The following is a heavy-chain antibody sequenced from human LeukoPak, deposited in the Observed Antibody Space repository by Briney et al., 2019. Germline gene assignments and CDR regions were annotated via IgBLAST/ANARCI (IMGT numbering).Heavy chain of an antibody. V-gene: IGHV6-1*01. Sequence: SQTLSLTCAISGDSVSSNSAAWNWIRQSPSRGLEWLGRTYYRSKWYNDYAVSVKSRITINPDTSKNQFSLQLNSVTPEDTAVYYCARALDYYDSSGYPHYYYYGMDVWGQGTTVTVSS. CDR2: TYYRSKWYN. CDR1: GDSVSSNSAA. CDR3: ARALDYYDSSGYPHYYYYGMDV. D-gene: IGHD3-22*01. J-gene: IGHJ6*02.